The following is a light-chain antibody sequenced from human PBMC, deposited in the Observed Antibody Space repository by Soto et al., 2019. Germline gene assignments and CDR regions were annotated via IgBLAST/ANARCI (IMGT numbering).Light chain of an antibody. Sequence: QAVVTQPPSLSGAPGQRVTISCTGSRSNIGAGYDVHWYQHLPGTAPKVLIFDNSNRPSGVPDRFSGSKSGTSASLAITGVQAEDEAVYYCHSYDVSLRGPAFGGGTKVTVL. CDR3: HSYDVSLRGPA. CDR1: RSNIGAGYD. V-gene: IGLV1-40*01. CDR2: DNS. J-gene: IGLJ2*01.